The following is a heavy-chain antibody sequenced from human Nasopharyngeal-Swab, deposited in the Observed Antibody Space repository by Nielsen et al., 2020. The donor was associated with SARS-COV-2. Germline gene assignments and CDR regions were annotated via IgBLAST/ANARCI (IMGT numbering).Heavy chain of an antibody. CDR1: ESSFSDYY. V-gene: IGHV3-11*01. CDR2: ISSSGAII. D-gene: IGHD1-26*01. CDR3: ARGESIVDRTWGYNGLDI. Sequence: GGSLRLSCAASESSFSDYYMTWIRQAPGKGLEWISYISSSGAIIYYAESVKGRFIISRDNTKNTLYLQMSGLRVGDTAVYYCARGESIVDRTWGYNGLDIWGQGTTVTVSS. J-gene: IGHJ6*02.